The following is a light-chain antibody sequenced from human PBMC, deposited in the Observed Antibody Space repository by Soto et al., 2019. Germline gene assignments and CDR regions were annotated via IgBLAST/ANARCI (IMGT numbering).Light chain of an antibody. CDR2: KAS. V-gene: IGKV1-5*03. Sequence: DIQMTQSPATLSACVGDRVTITCRASQRISSWLAWYQHNPGKAPKLLLYKASTLESGVPSGFSGSGSGTEFTLTISSLQPDDFATYYCQQYNSYSLTVGEGTKLEIK. CDR3: QQYNSYSLT. J-gene: IGKJ2*01. CDR1: QRISSW.